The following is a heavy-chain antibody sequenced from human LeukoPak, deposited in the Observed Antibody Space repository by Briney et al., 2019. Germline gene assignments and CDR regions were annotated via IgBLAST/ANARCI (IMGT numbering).Heavy chain of an antibody. V-gene: IGHV4-34*01. Sequence: SETLSLTCAVYGGSFSGYYWSWIRQPPGKGLEWLGEINHSGSTNYNPSLKSRVTISVDTSKNQFSLKLSSVTAADTAVYYCARIVVGYSYGPTDYWGQGTLVTVSS. CDR2: INHSGST. J-gene: IGHJ4*02. CDR1: GGSFSGYY. CDR3: ARIVVGYSYGPTDY. D-gene: IGHD5-18*01.